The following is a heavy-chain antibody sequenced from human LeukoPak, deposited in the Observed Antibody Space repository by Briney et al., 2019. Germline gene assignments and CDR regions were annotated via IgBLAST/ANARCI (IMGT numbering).Heavy chain of an antibody. J-gene: IGHJ4*02. Sequence: SETVSLTCSVSGGSVSSYYLSWIRQPPGKGLEWIGYIYYSGSTNYSPSLKSRVTISVDTSKNQFSLKLSSVTAADTAVYYCARGWGYFDSWGQGTLVTVSS. V-gene: IGHV4-59*08. CDR2: IYYSGST. CDR3: ARGWGYFDS. D-gene: IGHD7-27*01. CDR1: GGSVSSYY.